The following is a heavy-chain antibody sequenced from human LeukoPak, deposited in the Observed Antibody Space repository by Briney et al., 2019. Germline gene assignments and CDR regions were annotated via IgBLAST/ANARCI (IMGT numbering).Heavy chain of an antibody. CDR2: ISYSGNT. Sequence: PSETLSLTCAVSGGSISGSNWWSWVRQPPGKGLEWIGTISYSGNTDYNPSLRSRVTISVDTSNNQFSLRLGSVTAADTAVYHCARHCCSGPAKRVFDIWGQGTMVTVSS. D-gene: IGHD2-15*01. V-gene: IGHV4-4*02. J-gene: IGHJ3*02. CDR1: GGSISGSNW. CDR3: ARHCCSGPAKRVFDI.